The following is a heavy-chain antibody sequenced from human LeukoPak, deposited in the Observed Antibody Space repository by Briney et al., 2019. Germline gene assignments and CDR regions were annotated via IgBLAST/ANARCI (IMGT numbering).Heavy chain of an antibody. CDR3: ARGRGNFDY. CDR1: GFTFSSYE. D-gene: IGHD2-15*01. CDR2: IKQDGSEK. V-gene: IGHV3-7*01. J-gene: IGHJ4*02. Sequence: GGSLRLSCAASGFTFSSYEMNWVRQAPGKGLEWVANIKQDGSEKYYVDSVKGRFTISRDNAKNSLYVQMNSLRAEDTAVYYCARGRGNFDYWGQGTLVTVSS.